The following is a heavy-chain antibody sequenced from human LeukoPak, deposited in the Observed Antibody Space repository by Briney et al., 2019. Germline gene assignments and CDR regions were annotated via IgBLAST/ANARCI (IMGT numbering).Heavy chain of an antibody. CDR3: AKSSAGITWFDP. Sequence: GGSLRLSCAASGFTFSSYAMSWVRQAPGKGLEWVSAISGSGGSTYYADSVKGRFTISRDNSKNTLYLQMDSLRSDDTAVYYCAKSSAGITWFDPWGQGTLVTVSS. D-gene: IGHD1-1*01. J-gene: IGHJ5*02. CDR1: GFTFSSYA. CDR2: ISGSGGST. V-gene: IGHV3-23*01.